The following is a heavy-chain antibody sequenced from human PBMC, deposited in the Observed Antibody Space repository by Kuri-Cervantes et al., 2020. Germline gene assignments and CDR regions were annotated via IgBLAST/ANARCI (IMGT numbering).Heavy chain of an antibody. CDR1: GGSISSYY. V-gene: IGHV4-4*07. CDR2: IYTSGST. CDR3: ARGGGVGAMGLDYFDY. J-gene: IGHJ4*02. Sequence: GSLRLSCTVSGGSISSYYWSWIRQPAGKGLEWIGRIYTSGSTNYNPSLKSRVTMSVDTSKNQFSLKLSSVTAADTAVYYCARGGGVGAMGLDYFDYWGQGTLITVSS. D-gene: IGHD1-26*01.